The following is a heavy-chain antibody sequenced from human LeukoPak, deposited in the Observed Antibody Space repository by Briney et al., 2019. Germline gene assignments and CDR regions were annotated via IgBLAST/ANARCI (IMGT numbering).Heavy chain of an antibody. CDR3: ARGVGATTSLLH. Sequence: SETLSFTCTVSGGSISSSSYYWGWIRQPPGKGLEWIGYIYYTGGTNYNPSLKSRATISLDTSKSQFSLNLSSVTAADTAVYYCARGVGATTSLLHWGQGTLVTVSS. V-gene: IGHV4-61*05. CDR2: IYYTGGT. J-gene: IGHJ4*02. D-gene: IGHD1-26*01. CDR1: GGSISSSSYY.